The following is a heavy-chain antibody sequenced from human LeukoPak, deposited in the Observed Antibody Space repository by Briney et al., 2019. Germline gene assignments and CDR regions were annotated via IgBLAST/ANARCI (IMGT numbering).Heavy chain of an antibody. Sequence: GSLRLSCAASGFTFSSYWMHWVRQAPGKGLVWVSRINSDGSSTSYADSVKGRFTISRDNAKNTLYLQMNSLRAEDTAVYYCARDGRFGELYYYYYGMDVWGQGTTVTVSS. J-gene: IGHJ6*02. CDR3: ARDGRFGELYYYYYGMDV. D-gene: IGHD3-10*01. CDR2: INSDGSST. CDR1: GFTFSSYW. V-gene: IGHV3-74*01.